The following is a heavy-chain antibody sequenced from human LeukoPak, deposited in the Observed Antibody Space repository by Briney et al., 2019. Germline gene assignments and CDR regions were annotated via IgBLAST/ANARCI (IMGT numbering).Heavy chain of an antibody. J-gene: IGHJ4*02. CDR1: GLTFSSHW. V-gene: IGHV3-74*01. CDR3: ARNIRDY. D-gene: IGHD2/OR15-2a*01. Sequence: PGGSLRLSCAASGLTFSSHWMHWVRQAPGKGLVWVSRISNDGTYTYYADSVKGRFAVSRDNAKNTLYLQMNSLRAEDTAIYYCARNIRDYWGQGTLVTVSS. CDR2: ISNDGTYT.